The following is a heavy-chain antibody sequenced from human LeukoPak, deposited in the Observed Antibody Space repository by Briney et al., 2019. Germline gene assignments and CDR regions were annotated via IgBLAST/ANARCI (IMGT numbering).Heavy chain of an antibody. V-gene: IGHV3-21*01. D-gene: IGHD3-22*01. CDR2: ISSSRSYI. CDR3: ARPLYDSSGYPFDY. CDR1: GFTFSSYG. J-gene: IGHJ4*02. Sequence: GRSLRLSCAASGFTFSSYGMHWVRQAPGKGLEWVSSISSSRSYIYYADSVKGRFTISRDNAKNSLFLQMNSLRAEDTAVYYCARPLYDSSGYPFDYWGQGTLVTVSS.